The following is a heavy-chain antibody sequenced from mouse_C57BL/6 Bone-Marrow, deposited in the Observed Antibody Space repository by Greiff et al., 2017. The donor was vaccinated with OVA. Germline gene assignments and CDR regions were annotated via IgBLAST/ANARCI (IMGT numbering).Heavy chain of an antibody. CDR1: GFTFSDYY. CDR3: ARKGYYSNYDYAMDY. J-gene: IGHJ4*01. Sequence: EVKLMESGGGLVQPGGSLKLSCAASGFTFSDYYMYWVRQTPETRLEWVAYISNGGGSTYYPDTVKGRFTISRDNAKNTLYLQMSRLKSEDTAMYYCARKGYYSNYDYAMDYWGQGTSVTVSS. D-gene: IGHD2-5*01. CDR2: ISNGGGST. V-gene: IGHV5-12*01.